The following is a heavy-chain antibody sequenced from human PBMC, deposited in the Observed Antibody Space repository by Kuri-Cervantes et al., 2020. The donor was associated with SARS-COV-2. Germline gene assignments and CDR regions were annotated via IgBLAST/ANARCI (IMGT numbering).Heavy chain of an antibody. V-gene: IGHV3-30*18. CDR1: GFSFSSFP. Sequence: GGSLRLSCEASGFSFSSFPMHWVRHAPGKGLEWVALISTDGNNRYYVDFLKGRFTISRDNSKNTLHLDMNSLRPEDTGVYYCAKMGDNHSKGDYGNEVWGPGITVNVSS. CDR2: ISTDGNNR. D-gene: IGHD3-16*01. CDR3: AKMGDNHSKGDYGNEV. J-gene: IGHJ6*02.